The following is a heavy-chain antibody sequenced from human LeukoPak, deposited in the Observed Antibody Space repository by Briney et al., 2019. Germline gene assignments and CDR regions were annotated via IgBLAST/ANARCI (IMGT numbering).Heavy chain of an antibody. D-gene: IGHD2-2*01. J-gene: IGHJ4*02. CDR3: ARRPVTDIVVVPAAPYLTYFDY. Sequence: PSETLSLTCTVSGYSISSGYYWGWIRQPPGKGLGWIGSIYHSGSTYYNPSLKDRVTISVDTSKNQFSLKLSSVTAADTAVYYCARRPVTDIVVVPAAPYLTYFDYWGQGTLVTVSS. V-gene: IGHV4-38-2*02. CDR2: IYHSGST. CDR1: GYSISSGYY.